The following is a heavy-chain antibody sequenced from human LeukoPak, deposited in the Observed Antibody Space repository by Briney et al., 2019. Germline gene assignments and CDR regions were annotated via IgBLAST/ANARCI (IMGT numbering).Heavy chain of an antibody. Sequence: GESLKISCQGSGTTFAIYWIGWVRQLPGNGLEWMGIIYPGDSDTKYSPSFQGQVTMSVDKSINTAYLQWDSLKASDTAMYYCARLSTRLLDHWGQGTRVTVSS. CDR3: ARLSTRLLDH. J-gene: IGHJ4*02. CDR1: GTTFAIYW. V-gene: IGHV5-51*01. D-gene: IGHD3-3*01. CDR2: IYPGDSDT.